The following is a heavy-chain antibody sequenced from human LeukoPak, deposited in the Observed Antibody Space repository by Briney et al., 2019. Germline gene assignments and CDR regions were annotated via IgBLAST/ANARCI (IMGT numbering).Heavy chain of an antibody. CDR3: AAPVYYDILTGYYRYYYYYGMDV. J-gene: IGHJ6*02. V-gene: IGHV3-23*01. CDR1: GFTFSTSA. CDR2: ISGSGGST. Sequence: PGGSLRLSCEVFGFTFSTSAMSWVRQAPGKGLEWVSAISGSGGSTYYADSVKGRFTISRDNSKNTLYLQMNSLRAEDTAVYYCAAPVYYDILTGYYRYYYYYGMDVWGQGTTVTVSS. D-gene: IGHD3-9*01.